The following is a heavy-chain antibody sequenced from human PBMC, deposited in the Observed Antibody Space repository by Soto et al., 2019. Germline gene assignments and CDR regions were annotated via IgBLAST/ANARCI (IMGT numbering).Heavy chain of an antibody. J-gene: IGHJ4*02. CDR1: GYTFTNYG. D-gene: IGHD1-26*01. CDR2: TTVNSGNT. Sequence: ASVKVSCKASGYTFTNYGISWVRQAPGQGLEWMGWTTVNSGNTKYAQKIQGRVTMSTDTSTSTAYMELRSLRYDDTAVYFCARGLGGGYYYLDYWGQGTLVTVLL. CDR3: ARGLGGGYYYLDY. V-gene: IGHV1-18*01.